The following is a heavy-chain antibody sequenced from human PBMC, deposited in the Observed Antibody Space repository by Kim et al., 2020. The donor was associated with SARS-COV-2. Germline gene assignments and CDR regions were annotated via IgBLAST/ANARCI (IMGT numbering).Heavy chain of an antibody. CDR3: AKDIREGHY. D-gene: IGHD3-3*01. V-gene: IGHV3-43*01. J-gene: IGHJ4*02. CDR2: GSST. Sequence: GSSTYYADSVKGRFTISRDNSKNALYLQMNSLRTEDTALYYCAKDIREGHYWGQGTLVTVSS.